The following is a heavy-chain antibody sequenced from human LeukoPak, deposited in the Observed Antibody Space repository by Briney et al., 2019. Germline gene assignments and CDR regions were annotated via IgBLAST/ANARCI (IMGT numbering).Heavy chain of an antibody. CDR1: GYIFTGYY. V-gene: IGHV1-2*02. CDR2: INPNSGGT. J-gene: IGHJ5*02. CDR3: ARGIEVTTNWFDP. Sequence: ASVKVSCKASGYIFTGYYIHWVRQAPGQGLEWMGWINPNSGGTNYAQKFQGRVTMTRDTSISTAYVELSRLRSDDTAVYYCARGIEVTTNWFDPWGQGTLVTVSS. D-gene: IGHD2-21*01.